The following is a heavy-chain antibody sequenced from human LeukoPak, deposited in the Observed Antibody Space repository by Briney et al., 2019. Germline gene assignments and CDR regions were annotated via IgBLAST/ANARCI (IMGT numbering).Heavy chain of an antibody. D-gene: IGHD7-27*01. J-gene: IGHJ4*02. CDR1: GYTFTAYY. V-gene: IGHV1-2*02. CDR2: INPNSGVT. Sequence: ASVKVSCKASGYTFTAYYMNWVRQAPGQGREWMGCINPNSGVTNYAQKFQGRVTMTRETSISTVYMELSSLSYDATAVYCGARRLTGVDYWGQGTQVTVSS. CDR3: ARRLTGVDY.